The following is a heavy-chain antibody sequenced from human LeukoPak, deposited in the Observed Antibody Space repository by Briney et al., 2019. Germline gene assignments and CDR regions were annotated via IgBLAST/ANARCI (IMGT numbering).Heavy chain of an antibody. D-gene: IGHD5-24*01. CDR1: GFTFREWS. V-gene: IGHV3-49*03. CDR2: IRSKAYGGTT. J-gene: IGHJ4*02. Sequence: GGSLRLFRAFRGFTFREWSMRCFSQAPGKGLEWVGFIRSKAYGGTTEYAASLKGRITISRDDSKTIAYLQMSSLKTEDTAVDCCSRRRRSSACWGQGTLVTVSS. CDR3: SRRRRSSAC.